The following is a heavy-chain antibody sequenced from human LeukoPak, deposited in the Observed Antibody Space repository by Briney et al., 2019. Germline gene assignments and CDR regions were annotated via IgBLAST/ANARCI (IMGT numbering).Heavy chain of an antibody. D-gene: IGHD2-21*01. V-gene: IGHV4-4*07. Sequence: RPSETLSLTCTVSGGSISSYYWSWIRQPAGKGLEWIGRIYTSGSTNYNPSLKSRVTISVDTSKNQFSLKLSSVTAADTAVYYCARTTHKPSIVVGDPLFDYWGQGTLVTVSS. CDR2: IYTSGST. J-gene: IGHJ4*02. CDR1: GGSISSYY. CDR3: ARTTHKPSIVVGDPLFDY.